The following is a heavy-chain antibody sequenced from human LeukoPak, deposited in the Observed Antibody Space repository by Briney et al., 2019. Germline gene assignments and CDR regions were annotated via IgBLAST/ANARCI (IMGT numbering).Heavy chain of an antibody. CDR1: GGTFSSYA. J-gene: IGHJ4*02. D-gene: IGHD6-19*01. Sequence: SVKVSCKASGGTFSSYAISWVRQAPGQGLEWMGGIIPIFGTANYAQKFQGRVTITADESTSTAYMELSSLRSEDTAVYYCAGESIAVAPFDYWGQGTLVTVSS. CDR3: AGESIAVAPFDY. V-gene: IGHV1-69*13. CDR2: IIPIFGTA.